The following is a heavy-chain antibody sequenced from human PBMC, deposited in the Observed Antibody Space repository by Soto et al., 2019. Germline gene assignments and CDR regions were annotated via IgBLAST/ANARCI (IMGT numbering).Heavy chain of an antibody. D-gene: IGHD1-26*01. CDR1: GFTFSSYA. CDR3: AKDAGHVGATSFDY. Sequence: QPGGSLRLSCAASGFTFSSYAMSWVRQAPGKGLEWVSAISGSGGSTYYADSVKGRFSISRDNSKNTLYLQMNSLRAEDTAVYYSAKDAGHVGATSFDYWGQGTLVTVYS. CDR2: ISGSGGST. V-gene: IGHV3-23*01. J-gene: IGHJ4*02.